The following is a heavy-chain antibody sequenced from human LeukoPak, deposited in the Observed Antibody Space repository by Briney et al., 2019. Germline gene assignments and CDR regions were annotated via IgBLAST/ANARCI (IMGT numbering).Heavy chain of an antibody. CDR3: AKDRVASSTSCIDY. J-gene: IGHJ4*02. CDR2: IRYDGSNK. V-gene: IGHV3-30*02. D-gene: IGHD2-2*01. Sequence: TGGSLRLSCAASGYTFSSYGMHWVRQAPGKGLEWVALIRYDGSNKYYADSVKGRFTISRDNSKNTLYLQMNSLRAEDTAVYYCAKDRVASSTSCIDYWGQGTLVTVSS. CDR1: GYTFSSYG.